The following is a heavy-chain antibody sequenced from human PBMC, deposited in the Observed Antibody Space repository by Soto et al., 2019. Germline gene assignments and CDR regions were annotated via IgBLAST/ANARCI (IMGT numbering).Heavy chain of an antibody. CDR1: GFTFNTYW. CDR3: ATRAGAPAD. J-gene: IGHJ4*02. D-gene: IGHD6-25*01. CDR2: INEDGNKQ. Sequence: EVQLVESGGGLVQPGGSLRLSCVVSGFTFNTYWMTWIRQAPGKGLEWVANINEDGNKQNYVDSVRGRFTISRDNAKTSLYLQMNSLRVEDTAVYYCATRAGAPADWGKGTLVTVSS. V-gene: IGHV3-7*01.